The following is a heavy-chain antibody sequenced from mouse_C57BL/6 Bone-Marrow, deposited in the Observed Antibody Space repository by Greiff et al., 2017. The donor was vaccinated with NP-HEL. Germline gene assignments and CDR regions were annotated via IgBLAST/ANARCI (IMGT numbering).Heavy chain of an antibody. CDR1: GFSLSTFGMG. Sequence: QPSQTLSLPCSFSGFSLSTFGMGVGWIRQPSGKGLEWLAHIWWDDDKYYNPALKSRLTISKDTSKNQVFLKIANVDTADTATYNCARIAHWAAAWFAYWGQGTLVTVSA. CDR3: ARIAHWAAAWFAY. CDR2: IWWDDDK. V-gene: IGHV8-8*01. D-gene: IGHD3-3*01. J-gene: IGHJ3*01.